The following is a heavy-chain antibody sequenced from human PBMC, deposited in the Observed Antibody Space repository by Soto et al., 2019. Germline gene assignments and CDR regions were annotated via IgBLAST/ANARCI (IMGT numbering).Heavy chain of an antibody. J-gene: IGHJ5*02. CDR2: IYYSGST. D-gene: IGHD2-21*02. CDR1: GGSISSGDYY. V-gene: IGHV4-30-4*01. CDR3: ARDGDNGGNSWFDP. Sequence: LSLTCTVSGGSISSGDYYWSWIRQPPGKGLEWIGYIYYSGSTYYNPSLKSRVTISVDTSRNQFSLKLSSVTAADTAVYYCARDGDNGGNSWFDPWGQGTLVTVSS.